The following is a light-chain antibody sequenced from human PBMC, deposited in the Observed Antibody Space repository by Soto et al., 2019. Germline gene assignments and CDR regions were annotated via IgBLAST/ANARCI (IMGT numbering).Light chain of an antibody. CDR3: QQYNS. Sequence: DIQMTQSPSTLSASVGDRVTITCRASQSISSWLAWYQQKPGKAPKLLIYKASSLESGVPSRFSGSGSGTKFTLTISSLQPDDFATYYCQQYNSFGQGTKVDIK. J-gene: IGKJ2*01. CDR2: KAS. CDR1: QSISSW. V-gene: IGKV1-5*03.